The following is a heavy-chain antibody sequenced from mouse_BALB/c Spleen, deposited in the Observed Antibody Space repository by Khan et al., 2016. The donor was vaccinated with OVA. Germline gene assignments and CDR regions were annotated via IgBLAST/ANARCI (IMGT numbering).Heavy chain of an antibody. CDR1: GFSLTTYG. Sequence: QVQLKESGPGLVAPSQSLSITCTVSGFSLTTYGVHWVRQPPGKGLEWLVVIWSDGSTNYNSVLKSRLSISKDNSKSQVFLKMNSLQTDDTAMYYCARWFDGYSSLYAMDYWGQGTPVTVSS. CDR3: ARWFDGYSSLYAMDY. D-gene: IGHD2-3*01. CDR2: IWSDGST. J-gene: IGHJ4*01. V-gene: IGHV2-6*02.